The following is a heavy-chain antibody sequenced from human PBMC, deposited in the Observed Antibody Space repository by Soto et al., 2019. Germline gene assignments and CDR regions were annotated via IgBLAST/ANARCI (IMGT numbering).Heavy chain of an antibody. D-gene: IGHD3-3*01. J-gene: IGHJ6*02. V-gene: IGHV1-18*01. CDR3: ARDKGEYYDFWSGYQAPHYYYYGMDV. CDR2: ISAYNGNT. Sequence: GASVKVSCKASGYTFTSYGISWVRQAPGQGLEWMGWISAYNGNTNYAQNLQGRVTMTTDTSTSTAYMELRSLRSDDTAVYYCARDKGEYYDFWSGYQAPHYYYYGMDVWGQGTTVTVSS. CDR1: GYTFTSYG.